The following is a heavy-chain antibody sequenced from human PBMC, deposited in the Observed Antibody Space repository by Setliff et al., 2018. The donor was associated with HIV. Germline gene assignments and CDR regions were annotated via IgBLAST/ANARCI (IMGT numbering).Heavy chain of an antibody. CDR1: GFTFSDYW. V-gene: IGHV4-4*02. CDR3: AREAPSEPTRYYNFWSGYPDWFDP. J-gene: IGHJ5*02. CDR2: IYHSGST. Sequence: GSLRLSCAASGFTFSDYWMSWVRQPPGKGLEWIGEIYHSGSTNYNPSLKSRVTISVDKSKNQFSLKLSSVTAADTAVYYCAREAPSEPTRYYNFWSGYPDWFDPWGPGTLVTVS. D-gene: IGHD3-3*01.